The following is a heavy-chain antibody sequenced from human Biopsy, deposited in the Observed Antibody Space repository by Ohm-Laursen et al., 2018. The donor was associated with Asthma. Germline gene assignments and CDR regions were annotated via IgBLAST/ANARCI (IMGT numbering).Heavy chain of an antibody. CDR1: GGTFNTYV. V-gene: IGHV1-69*01. D-gene: IGHD1-26*01. CDR3: ARKAGSCVSRTYYSLDF. CDR2: INSVFGTT. J-gene: IGHJ4*02. Sequence: SSVKVSCKSLGGTFNTYVIGWVRQAPGQGLEWMGGINSVFGTTTYPQKFQDRVTITADDSTSTVYMELSSLRSEDTAVYYCARKAGSCVSRTYYSLDFWGQGTLVTVSS.